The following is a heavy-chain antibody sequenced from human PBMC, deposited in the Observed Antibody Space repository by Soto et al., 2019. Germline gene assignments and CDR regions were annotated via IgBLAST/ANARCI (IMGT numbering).Heavy chain of an antibody. CDR3: ARGGAYSGYADFDC. J-gene: IGHJ4*02. CDR2: INHSGST. CDR1: GGSFSGY. Sequence: SETLSLTCAVYGGSFSGYWSWIRQPPGKGLEWIGEINHSGSTNYNPSLKSRVTISVDTSKNQFTLKLSSVTAADTAVYYCARGGAYSGYADFDCWGQGILVTV. V-gene: IGHV4-34*01. D-gene: IGHD5-12*01.